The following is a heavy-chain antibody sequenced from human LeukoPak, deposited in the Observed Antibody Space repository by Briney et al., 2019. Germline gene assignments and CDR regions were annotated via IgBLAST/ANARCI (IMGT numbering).Heavy chain of an antibody. V-gene: IGHV3-74*01. CDR2: INPDGTNT. D-gene: IGHD1-1*01. J-gene: IGHJ4*02. CDR3: AGEDTTNDY. Sequence: GGSLRLSCAASGFTFSTYWMHWVRQGPGKGLVWVSRINPDGTNTRYADFVKGRFTISRDNAQNTLYLQMNSLRAEDTAVYYCAGEDTTNDYWGQGTLVTVSS. CDR1: GFTFSTYW.